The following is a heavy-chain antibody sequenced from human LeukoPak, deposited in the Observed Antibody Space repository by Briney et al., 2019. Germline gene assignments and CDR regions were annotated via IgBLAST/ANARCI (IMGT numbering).Heavy chain of an antibody. Sequence: GGSLSLSCAASGFTFSSYWMHWVRPAPGKGLVWVSRINGDASHIAYADSVRGRFTISRDNAMNTLYLQMNSLRADDTAIYFCSGSGSYAWFDPWGQGTLVTVSS. CDR3: SGSGSYAWFDP. V-gene: IGHV3-74*01. CDR2: INGDASHI. CDR1: GFTFSSYW. J-gene: IGHJ5*02. D-gene: IGHD3-10*01.